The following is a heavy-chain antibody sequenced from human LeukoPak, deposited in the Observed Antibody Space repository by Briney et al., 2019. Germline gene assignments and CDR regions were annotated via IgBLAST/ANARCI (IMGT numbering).Heavy chain of an antibody. CDR3: ARRASPYGMDV. J-gene: IGHJ6*02. V-gene: IGHV3-21*01. Sequence: GGSLRLSCAASGFTFSSYSMNWVRQAPGKGLEWVSSIGSSSSYIYYADSVKGRFTISRDNAKNSLYLQMNSLRAEDTAVYYCARRASPYGMDVWGQGTTVTVSS. D-gene: IGHD1-26*01. CDR2: IGSSSSYI. CDR1: GFTFSSYS.